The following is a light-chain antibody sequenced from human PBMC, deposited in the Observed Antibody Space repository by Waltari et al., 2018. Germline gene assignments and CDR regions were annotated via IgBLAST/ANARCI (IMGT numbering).Light chain of an antibody. J-gene: IGKJ1*01. CDR2: KAS. V-gene: IGKV1-5*03. CDR1: QDINTW. Sequence: DIHMTQSPSTLSASIGDTVTFTCRAIQDINTWLAWYQQRPGKAPNLLIYKASYLESGVPSRFSGSGSGTEFTLTISSLQPDDFATYFCQQYESYWTFGQGTKVEMK. CDR3: QQYESYWT.